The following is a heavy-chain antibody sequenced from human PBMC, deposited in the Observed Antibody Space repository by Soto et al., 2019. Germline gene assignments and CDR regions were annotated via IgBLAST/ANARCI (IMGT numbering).Heavy chain of an antibody. V-gene: IGHV4-59*01. D-gene: IGHD2-2*01. CDR3: ARDRCSSTSCYYQGNRGFDP. CDR1: GGSISSYY. Sequence: KTSETLSLTCTVSGGSISSYYWSWIRQPPGKGLEWIGYIYYSGSTNYNPSLKSRVTISVDTSKNQFSLKLSSVTAADTAVYYCARDRCSSTSCYYQGNRGFDPWGQGTLVTVSS. CDR2: IYYSGST. J-gene: IGHJ5*02.